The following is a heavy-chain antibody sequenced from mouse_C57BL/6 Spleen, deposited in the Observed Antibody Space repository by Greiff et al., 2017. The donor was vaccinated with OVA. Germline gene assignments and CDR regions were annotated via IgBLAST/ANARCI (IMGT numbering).Heavy chain of an antibody. Sequence: EVKLVESGGGLVKPGGSLKLSCAASGFTFSDYGMHWVRQAPEKGLEWVAYISSGSSTIYYADTVKGRFTISRDNAKNTLFLQMTSLRSEGTAMYYCARTYYYGREAWFAYWGQGTLVTVSA. J-gene: IGHJ3*01. CDR2: ISSGSSTI. V-gene: IGHV5-17*01. CDR3: ARTYYYGREAWFAY. CDR1: GFTFSDYG. D-gene: IGHD1-1*01.